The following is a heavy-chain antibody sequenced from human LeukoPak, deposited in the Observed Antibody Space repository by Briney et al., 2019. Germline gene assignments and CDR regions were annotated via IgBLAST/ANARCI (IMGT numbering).Heavy chain of an antibody. Sequence: GGSLRLSCAASGFTFSSYEMNWVRQAPGKGLEWVSYISSSGSTIYYADSVKGRFTISRDNAKNSLYLPMNSLRAEDTAVYYCARDRYCGGDCYGFGLDYWGQGTLVTVSS. V-gene: IGHV3-48*03. J-gene: IGHJ4*02. CDR2: ISSSGSTI. D-gene: IGHD2-21*02. CDR1: GFTFSSYE. CDR3: ARDRYCGGDCYGFGLDY.